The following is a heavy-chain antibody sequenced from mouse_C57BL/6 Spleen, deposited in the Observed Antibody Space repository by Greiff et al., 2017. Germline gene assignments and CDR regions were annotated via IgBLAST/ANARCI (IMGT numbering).Heavy chain of an antibody. CDR1: GYTFTDYY. V-gene: IGHV1-76*01. D-gene: IGHD2-2*01. Sequence: VQLQQSGAELVRPGASVKLSCKASGYTFTDYYINWVKQRPGQGLEWIARIYPGSGNTYYNEKFKGKATLTAEKSSSTAYMQLSSLTSEDSAVYFCARGGYGYDVAWFAYWGQGTLVTVSA. CDR3: ARGGYGYDVAWFAY. J-gene: IGHJ3*01. CDR2: IYPGSGNT.